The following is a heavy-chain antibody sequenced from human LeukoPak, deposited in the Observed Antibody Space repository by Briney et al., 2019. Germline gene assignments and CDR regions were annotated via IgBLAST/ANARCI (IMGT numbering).Heavy chain of an antibody. CDR2: IRYDGSNK. CDR3: AKEHMVRKFTGYYYYFDY. J-gene: IGHJ4*02. D-gene: IGHD3-9*01. CDR1: GFTFNSYG. Sequence: HSGGSLRLSCAASGFTFNSYGMTWVRQAPGKGLEWVAFIRYDGSNKYYADSVKGRFTISRDNSKNTLYLQMNSLRAEDTAVYYCAKEHMVRKFTGYYYYFDYWGQGTLVTVSS. V-gene: IGHV3-30*02.